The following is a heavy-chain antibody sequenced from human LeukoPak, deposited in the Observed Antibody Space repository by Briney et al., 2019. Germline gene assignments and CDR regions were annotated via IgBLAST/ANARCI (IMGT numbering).Heavy chain of an antibody. D-gene: IGHD3-10*01. CDR1: GFTFDNYA. CDR3: AKGRGAYNYYYYMDV. CDR2: ISWNGGSI. J-gene: IGHJ6*03. Sequence: PGRSLRLSCAASGFTFDNYAMHWVRQAPGKGLEWVSGISWNGGSIDYADSVKGRFTISRDNAKNSLYLQMNSLRPEDTALYFCAKGRGAYNYYYYMDVWGKGTTVTVSS. V-gene: IGHV3-9*01.